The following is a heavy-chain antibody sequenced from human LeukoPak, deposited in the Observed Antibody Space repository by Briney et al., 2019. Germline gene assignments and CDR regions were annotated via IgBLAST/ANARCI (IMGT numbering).Heavy chain of an antibody. CDR1: GDSVSSNSAA. D-gene: IGHD1-26*01. CDR3: GRAATVDGTYYAVDY. CDR2: TYYRSKWYN. Sequence: SQTLSLTCAISGDSVSSNSAAWTWIRQSPSRGLEWLGWTYYRSKWYNDYAGSVKSRITINPDTSKNQFSLQLNSVTPEDTAVYYCGRAATVDGTYYAVDYWGQGTLVTVSS. J-gene: IGHJ4*02. V-gene: IGHV6-1*01.